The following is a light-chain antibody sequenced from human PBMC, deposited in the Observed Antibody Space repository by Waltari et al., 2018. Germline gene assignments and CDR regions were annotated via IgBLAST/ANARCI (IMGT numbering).Light chain of an antibody. CDR2: RNN. CDR1: RSNTGSNY. V-gene: IGLV1-47*01. J-gene: IGLJ3*02. CDR3: AAWDDSLSAWV. Sequence: QSVLTQPPSASGTPRPRVTISCSRIRSNTGSNYVYWYQQPPGTAPKLLIYRNNQRPSGVPDRFSGSKSGTSASLAISGLRSEDEADYYCAAWDDSLSAWVFGGGTKLTVL.